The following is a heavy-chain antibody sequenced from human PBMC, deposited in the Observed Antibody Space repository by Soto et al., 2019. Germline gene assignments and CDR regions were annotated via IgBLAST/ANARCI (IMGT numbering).Heavy chain of an antibody. CDR3: ARRRWTYYDFWSGYWSFDY. CDR1: GYTFTSYD. Sequence: AASVKVSCKASGYTFTSYDINWVRQATGQGLEWMGWMNPNSGNTGYAQKFQGRVTMTRNTSISTAYMELSSLRSEDTAVYYCARRRWTYYDFWSGYWSFDYWGQGTLVTVSS. J-gene: IGHJ4*02. V-gene: IGHV1-8*01. D-gene: IGHD3-3*01. CDR2: MNPNSGNT.